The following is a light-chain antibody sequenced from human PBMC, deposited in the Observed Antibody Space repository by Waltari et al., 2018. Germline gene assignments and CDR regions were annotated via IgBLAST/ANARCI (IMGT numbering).Light chain of an antibody. CDR3: CSYAGSSRV. Sequence: QSALTQPRSVSGSPGQSVTIPCTGTSSDVGGYNYVSWYHQHPGNAPKLMIYDVSKRPSGVPDRFSGSKSGNTASLTISGLQAEDEADYFCCSYAGSSRVFGGGTKLTVL. V-gene: IGLV2-11*01. CDR1: SSDVGGYNY. CDR2: DVS. J-gene: IGLJ2*01.